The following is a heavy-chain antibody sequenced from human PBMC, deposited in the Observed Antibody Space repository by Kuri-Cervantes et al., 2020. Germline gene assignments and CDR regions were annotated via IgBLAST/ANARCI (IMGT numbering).Heavy chain of an antibody. Sequence: GGSLRPSCAVSGLSFSTYWTSWVRQAPGKGLEWVANRKKDGSEKNYVDSVKGRFTISRDNAKNSLYLQMNSLRVEDTAVYYCAREGDYDYVWGSMGYFDYWGQGILVTVSS. CDR3: AREGDYDYVWGSMGYFDY. D-gene: IGHD3-16*01. V-gene: IGHV3-7*01. CDR2: RKKDGSEK. J-gene: IGHJ4*02. CDR1: GLSFSTYW.